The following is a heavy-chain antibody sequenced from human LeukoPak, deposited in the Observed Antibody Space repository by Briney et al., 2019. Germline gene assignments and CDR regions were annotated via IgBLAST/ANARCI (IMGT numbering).Heavy chain of an antibody. D-gene: IGHD6-13*01. CDR2: INPNSGGT. CDR3: ARTLRKYSSSWQLEAHHTNYYMDV. J-gene: IGHJ6*03. CDR1: GYTFTGYY. V-gene: IGHV1-2*02. Sequence: ASVKVSCKASGYTFTGYYMHWVRQAPGQGLEWMGWINPNSGGTNYAQKFQGRVTMTRDTSISTAYMELSRLRSDDTAVYYCARTLRKYSSSWQLEAHHTNYYMDVWGKGTTVTVSS.